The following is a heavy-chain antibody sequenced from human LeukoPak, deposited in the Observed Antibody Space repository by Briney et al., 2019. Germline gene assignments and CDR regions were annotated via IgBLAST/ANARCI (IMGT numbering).Heavy chain of an antibody. CDR2: IYYNGNT. J-gene: IGHJ4*02. Sequence: SETLSLTCTVSGGSISSSSYYWGWIRQPPGKGLEWIGTIYYNGNTYYNPSLESRVTISVDTSKNQFSLKLRSVTAADTAVYYCARQTTRGSYPDYWGQGTLVTVSS. CDR1: GGSISSSSYY. V-gene: IGHV4-39*01. CDR3: ARQTTRGSYPDY. D-gene: IGHD1-26*01.